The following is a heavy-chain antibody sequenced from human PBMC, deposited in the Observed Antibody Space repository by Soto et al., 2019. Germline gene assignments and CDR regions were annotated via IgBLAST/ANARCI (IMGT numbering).Heavy chain of an antibody. D-gene: IGHD4-17*01. CDR3: ARNDGGPFDY. CDR2: IYYRGST. CDR1: GDSVSSSNYY. J-gene: IGHJ4*02. V-gene: IGHV4-39*01. Sequence: SETLSLTCTVSGDSVSSSNYYWGWSLHPPGKGLECIGSIYYRGSTYYNPSLRSRLTLSVDTSKNQFFLKMTSVTAADTAVYYCARNDGGPFDYWGRGILLAVSS.